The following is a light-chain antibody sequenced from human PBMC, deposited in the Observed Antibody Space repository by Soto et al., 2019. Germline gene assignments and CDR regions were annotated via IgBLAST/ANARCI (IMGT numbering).Light chain of an antibody. J-gene: IGKJ1*01. CDR3: QHHASYSVA. CDR2: AAP. CDR1: QGVNND. Sequence: AILMTQSTSPLSLSVGDRVTITCRARQGVNNDLGWYQQKPGQAPKLLIYAAPSLHSGVPARFSGSGSGTDFTLTISSLQPDDFAPYYCQHHASYSVAFGEGTKVDI. V-gene: IGKV1-6*01.